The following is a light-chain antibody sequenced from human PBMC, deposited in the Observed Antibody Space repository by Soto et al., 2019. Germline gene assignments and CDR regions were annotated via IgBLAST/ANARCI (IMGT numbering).Light chain of an antibody. CDR2: EAS. CDR1: QSVSTY. Sequence: ESVLTQSPATLSWSPGERATLSCRASQSVSTYLAWYQQKPGQAPRLLIYEASNRATGIQARSSGRGSGTDFTLTISSRAPEDFAGYYFHQRSNWLPISFGQGTRLEIK. V-gene: IGKV3-11*01. CDR3: HQRSNWLPIS. J-gene: IGKJ5*01.